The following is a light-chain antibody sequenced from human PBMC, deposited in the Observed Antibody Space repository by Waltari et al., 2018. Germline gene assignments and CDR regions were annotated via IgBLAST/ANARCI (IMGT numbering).Light chain of an antibody. CDR3: QQRSNVLFA. CDR2: DAS. V-gene: IGKV3-11*01. Sequence: EVVLTQSPPTLSLSPGERATLSSRASQSVSSFLAWYQQKPGQAPRLLIYDASNRATGIPARFSGSGSGTDFTLTISSLEPEDFAVYYCQQRSNVLFAFGPGTKVDFK. CDR1: QSVSSF. J-gene: IGKJ3*01.